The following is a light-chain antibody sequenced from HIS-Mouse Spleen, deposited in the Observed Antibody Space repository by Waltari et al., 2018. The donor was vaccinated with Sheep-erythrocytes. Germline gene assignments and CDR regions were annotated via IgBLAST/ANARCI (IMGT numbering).Light chain of an antibody. V-gene: IGLV3-10*01. J-gene: IGLJ3*02. Sequence: SYELTQPPSVSVSPGQTARITCSGDALPKKYAYWYQQKSGQAPVLVIYEDSKRPSGNPERFSGSSSGTMATLTISGAQVEDDADYYCYSTDSSGNHWVFGGGTKLTVL. CDR3: YSTDSSGNHWV. CDR2: EDS. CDR1: ALPKKY.